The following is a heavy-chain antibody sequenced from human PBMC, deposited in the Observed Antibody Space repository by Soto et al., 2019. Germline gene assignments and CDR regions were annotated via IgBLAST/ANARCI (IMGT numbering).Heavy chain of an antibody. CDR3: AREGGSIAGWFGRKFDS. CDR1: GFTFSTHA. V-gene: IGHV3-23*01. CDR2: ISSGGTTT. D-gene: IGHD6-19*01. Sequence: GGSLRLSCAASGFTFSTHAMSWVRQAPGKGLEWVSSISSGGTTTFYAASVEGRFTISRDKSKNTLYLQMNSLRADDTAVYYCAREGGSIAGWFGRKFDSWGQGTQVTVSS. J-gene: IGHJ4*02.